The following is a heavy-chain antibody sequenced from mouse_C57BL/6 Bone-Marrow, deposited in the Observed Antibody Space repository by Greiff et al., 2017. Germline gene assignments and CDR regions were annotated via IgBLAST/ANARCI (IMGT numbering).Heavy chain of an antibody. CDR1: GYTFTSYG. V-gene: IGHV1-81*01. CDR3: AREGQLRLRFDY. D-gene: IGHD3-2*02. CDR2: IYPRSGNT. J-gene: IGHJ3*01. Sequence: VQLQQSGAELARPGASVKLSCKASGYTFTSYGISWVKQRTGQGLEWIGEIYPRSGNTYYNEKFKGKATLTADKSSSTAYMELRSLTSEDSAVYFCAREGQLRLRFDYWGQGTLVTVSA.